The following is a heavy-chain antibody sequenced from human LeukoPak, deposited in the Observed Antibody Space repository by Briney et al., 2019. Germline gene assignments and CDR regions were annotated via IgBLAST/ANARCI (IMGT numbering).Heavy chain of an antibody. Sequence: GASVKVSCKASGYTFTGYYMHWVRQAPGQGLEWMGWINPNSGGTNYAQKFQGRVAMTRDTSISTAYMELSRLRSDDTAVYYCASEIPEGWNDDGSWYWGQGTLVTVSS. CDR3: ASEIPEGWNDDGSWY. D-gene: IGHD1-1*01. CDR1: GYTFTGYY. CDR2: INPNSGGT. V-gene: IGHV1-2*02. J-gene: IGHJ4*02.